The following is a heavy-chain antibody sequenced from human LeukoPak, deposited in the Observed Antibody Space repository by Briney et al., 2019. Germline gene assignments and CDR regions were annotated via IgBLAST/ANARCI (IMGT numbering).Heavy chain of an antibody. J-gene: IGHJ2*01. CDR3: ARDRADSSGWFNYWYFAL. CDR1: GFTFSSYA. V-gene: IGHV3-53*01. D-gene: IGHD6-19*01. CDR2: IYSGGST. Sequence: GGSLRLSCAASGFTFSSYAMSWVRQAPGKGLEWVSAIYSGGSTYYADSVKGRFTISRDNSKNTLYLQMNSLRTEDTAAYYCARDRADSSGWFNYWYFALWGRGTLVTVSS.